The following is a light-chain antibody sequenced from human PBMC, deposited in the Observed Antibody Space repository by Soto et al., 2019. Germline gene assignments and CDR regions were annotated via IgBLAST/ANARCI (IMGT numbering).Light chain of an antibody. CDR2: WTS. CDR3: QQYYSTLKWT. Sequence: DIVMTQSPDSLAVSLGERATINCKSSQSVLFSSNNKNYLSWYQQKPGQPPKLLIYWTSTRDFGVPDRFSGSGSGTDFNLTISSLQAEDVAFYYCQQYYSTLKWTFGQGTKVDIK. CDR1: QSVLFSSNNKNY. J-gene: IGKJ1*01. V-gene: IGKV4-1*01.